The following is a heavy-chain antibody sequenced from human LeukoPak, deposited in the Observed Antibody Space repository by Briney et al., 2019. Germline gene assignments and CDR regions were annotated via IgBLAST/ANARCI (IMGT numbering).Heavy chain of an antibody. V-gene: IGHV1-2*02. D-gene: IGHD6-13*01. Sequence: ASVKVSCKASGYTFTGYYMHWVRQAPGQGLEWTGWINPNSGGTNYAQKFQGRVTMTRDTSISTAYMELSRLRSDDTAVYYCARDLSSAAGNDYWGQGTLVTVSS. CDR3: ARDLSSAAGNDY. CDR2: INPNSGGT. CDR1: GYTFTGYY. J-gene: IGHJ4*02.